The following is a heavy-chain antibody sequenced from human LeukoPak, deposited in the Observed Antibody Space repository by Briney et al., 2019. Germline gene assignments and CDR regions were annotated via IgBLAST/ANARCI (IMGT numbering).Heavy chain of an antibody. Sequence: PSETLSLTCTVSGGSIGSGSYYWSWIRQPAGKGLEWIGRIYTSGSTNYNPSLKSRVTISVDTSKNQFSLKLSSVTAADTAVYYCARGDYYDSSGPVDYWGQGTLVTVSS. J-gene: IGHJ4*02. D-gene: IGHD3-22*01. V-gene: IGHV4-61*02. CDR1: GGSIGSGSYY. CDR3: ARGDYYDSSGPVDY. CDR2: IYTSGST.